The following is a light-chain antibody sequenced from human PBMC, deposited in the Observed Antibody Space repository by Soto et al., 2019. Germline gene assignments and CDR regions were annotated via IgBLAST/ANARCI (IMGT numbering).Light chain of an antibody. CDR2: SNN. V-gene: IGLV1-44*01. J-gene: IGLJ2*01. Sequence: QSVLTQPPSASGTPGQRVTISCSGSSSNIGSNTVNWYQQLPGTAPKRLIYSNNQRPSGVPHRFSGSKSGTSASLAISGLQSEDEADYYCAAWDDSLNGHVVFGGGTKLTVL. CDR3: AAWDDSLNGHVV. CDR1: SSNIGSNT.